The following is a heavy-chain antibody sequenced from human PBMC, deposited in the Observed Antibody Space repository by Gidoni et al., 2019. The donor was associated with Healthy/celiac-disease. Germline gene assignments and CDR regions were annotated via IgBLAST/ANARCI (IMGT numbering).Heavy chain of an antibody. CDR2: ISGSGGST. CDR3: AKEKGSGSYYSNWYFDL. V-gene: IGHV3-23*01. J-gene: IGHJ2*01. CDR1: GFTFSTYA. Sequence: EVQLLESGGGLVQPGGSLLLSCAASGFTFSTYAMSWVRQAPGKGLEWVSAISGSGGSTYYADSVKGRFTISRDNSKNTLYLQMNSLRAEDTAVYYCAKEKGSGSYYSNWYFDLWGRGTLVTVSS. D-gene: IGHD3-10*01.